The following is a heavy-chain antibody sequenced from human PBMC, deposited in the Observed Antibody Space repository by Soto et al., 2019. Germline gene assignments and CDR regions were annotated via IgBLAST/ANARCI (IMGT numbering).Heavy chain of an antibody. Sequence: GGSLRLSCAASGFSFSHYWMHWVRQSPGKGLAWVSRISPDGRTTTYADSVKGRFTISRDNAKSTLYLQMNSLTVEDGAVYYCADSWLPTSYWGPGTLVTVSS. D-gene: IGHD3-10*01. CDR1: GFSFSHYW. CDR2: ISPDGRTT. CDR3: ADSWLPTSY. J-gene: IGHJ1*01. V-gene: IGHV3-74*01.